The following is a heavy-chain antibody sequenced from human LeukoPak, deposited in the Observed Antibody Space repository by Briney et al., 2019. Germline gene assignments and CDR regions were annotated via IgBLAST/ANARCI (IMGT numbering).Heavy chain of an antibody. D-gene: IGHD3-10*01. J-gene: IGHJ3*02. CDR2: IYYSGST. V-gene: IGHV4-39*07. CDR3: ARGVGSFKGRAAFDI. CDR1: GGSISSSSYY. Sequence: SETLSLTCTVSGGSISSSSYYWGWLRQPPGKGLEWIGSIYYSGSTYYNPSLKSRVTISVDTSKNQFSLKLSSVTAADTAVYYCARGVGSFKGRAAFDIWGQGTMVTVSS.